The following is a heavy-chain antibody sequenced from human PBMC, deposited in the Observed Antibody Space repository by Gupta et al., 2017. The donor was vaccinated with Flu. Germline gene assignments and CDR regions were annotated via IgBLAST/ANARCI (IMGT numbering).Heavy chain of an antibody. CDR2: IKSKTNGGTT. CDR3: ATGAISGGPVRDY. D-gene: IGHD2-15*01. CDR1: GFPFSNAL. J-gene: IGHJ4*02. V-gene: IGHV3-15*01. Sequence: EVQLVESGGGLVKPGGSLRLSCAVSGFPFSNALMTWVRQAPGKGLEGGGCIKSKTNGGTTDYAAPVQGRFSISRDDSKNTLYLQMNSLKADDTGMYYCATGAISGGPVRDYWGQGTLVTVSS.